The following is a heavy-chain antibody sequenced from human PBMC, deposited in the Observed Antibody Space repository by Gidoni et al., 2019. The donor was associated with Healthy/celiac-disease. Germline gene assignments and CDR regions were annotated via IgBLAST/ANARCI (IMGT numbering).Heavy chain of an antibody. CDR2: IKSKTDGGTT. D-gene: IGHD2-2*01. Sequence: EVQLVESGGGLVKPGGSLRLSCAASGFTFSNAWLIWVRQAPGKGLEWVGRIKSKTDGGTTDYAAPVKGRFTISRDDSKNTLYLQMNSLKTEDTAVYYCTTDWDGVPAEAYYYYYGMDVWGQGTTVTVSS. CDR1: GFTFSNAW. J-gene: IGHJ6*02. CDR3: TTDWDGVPAEAYYYYYGMDV. V-gene: IGHV3-15*01.